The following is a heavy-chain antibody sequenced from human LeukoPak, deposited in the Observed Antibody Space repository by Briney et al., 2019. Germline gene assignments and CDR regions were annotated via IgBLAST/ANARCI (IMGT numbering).Heavy chain of an antibody. J-gene: IGHJ6*03. CDR2: LSYSGKT. Sequence: SDTLSLTCIISGGSISSSTYYWGWIRQPPGKGLEWIGTLSYSGKTYYNPSLKSRVTISIDTSKNQFSLKLSSVTAADTAVYYCARGTYSSSWQYYYYYYYMDVWGKGTTVTISS. D-gene: IGHD6-13*01. V-gene: IGHV4-39*07. CDR1: GGSISSSTYY. CDR3: ARGTYSSSWQYYYYYYYMDV.